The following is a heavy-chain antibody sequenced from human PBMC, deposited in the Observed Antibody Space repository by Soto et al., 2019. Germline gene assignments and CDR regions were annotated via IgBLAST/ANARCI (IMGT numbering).Heavy chain of an antibody. CDR2: IKGDGSEK. CDR3: ARDMDV. J-gene: IGHJ6*02. V-gene: IGHV3-7*01. Sequence: EVQLLESGGGLVQPGGSLRLSCAASGFTLSNHWMTWVRQAPGKGLEWVGNIKGDGSEKYYVDSVKGRFTISRDNAKNSLYLQMNSLRAEDTGLYYCARDMDVWGQGTTVTVSS. CDR1: GFTLSNHW.